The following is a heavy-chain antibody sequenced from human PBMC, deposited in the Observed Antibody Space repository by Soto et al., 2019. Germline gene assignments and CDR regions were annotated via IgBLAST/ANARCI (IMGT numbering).Heavy chain of an antibody. V-gene: IGHV1-3*01. J-gene: IGHJ4*02. CDR2: INPGNGDA. CDR1: GYTFNNYP. D-gene: IGHD3-22*01. CDR3: ARKDYYDSGMYYFDY. Sequence: ASVKVSCQPSGYTFNNYPIHWVRQAPGQGLEWMGWINPGNGDAGYSQKFQDRVTITRDTSASTAYMELSSLRSEDTAVYYCARKDYYDSGMYYFDYWGQGTLVTVSS.